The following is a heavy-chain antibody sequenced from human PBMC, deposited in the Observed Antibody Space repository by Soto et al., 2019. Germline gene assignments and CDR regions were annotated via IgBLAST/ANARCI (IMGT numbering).Heavy chain of an antibody. CDR3: ARGLGTNGLDV. V-gene: IGHV1-18*04. J-gene: IGHJ6*02. CDR2: ISTYNGNT. CDR1: GYKFTTYG. D-gene: IGHD7-27*01. Sequence: QVHLVQSGAEVKKPGASVKVSCKASGYKFTTYGITWVRQAPGQGLEWLGGISTYNGNTDYAQNLQDRVTMTTETPTSTAYLEVRSLTSDDTAVYFCARGLGTNGLDVWGQGTTVTVSS.